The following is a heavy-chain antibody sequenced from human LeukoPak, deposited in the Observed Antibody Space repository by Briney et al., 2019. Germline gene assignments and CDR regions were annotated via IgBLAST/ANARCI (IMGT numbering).Heavy chain of an antibody. Sequence: ASVKVSCKASGYSFTNYDINWVRQASGQGLEWMGWMYPDNGNTAYAQKFQGRVTITTNSSESTAYMELSSLRSEDTAVYYCVAYASGSFDYWGQGTLVSVSS. CDR2: MYPDNGNT. CDR1: GYSFTNYD. CDR3: VAYASGSFDY. D-gene: IGHD6-19*01. J-gene: IGHJ4*02. V-gene: IGHV1-8*03.